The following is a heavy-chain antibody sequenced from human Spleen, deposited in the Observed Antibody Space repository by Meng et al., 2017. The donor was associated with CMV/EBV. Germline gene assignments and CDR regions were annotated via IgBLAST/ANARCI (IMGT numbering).Heavy chain of an antibody. J-gene: IGHJ4*02. V-gene: IGHV3-21*04. CDR1: GFTFSSYS. CDR3: AKGPYYFDY. CDR2: ISMSSRYI. Sequence: GGSLRLSCSASGFTFSSYSMNWVRQAPGKGLEWVSSISMSSRYIYYAGSVKGRFTISRDNAKNTLYLQMSSLRAEDTAVYFCAKGPYYFDYWGQGTLVTVSS.